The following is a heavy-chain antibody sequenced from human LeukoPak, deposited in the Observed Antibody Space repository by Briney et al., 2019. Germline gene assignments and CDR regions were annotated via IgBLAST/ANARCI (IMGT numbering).Heavy chain of an antibody. J-gene: IGHJ3*02. V-gene: IGHV4-4*07. CDR1: GGSISTYY. CDR2: MYISGET. D-gene: IGHD1-1*01. Sequence: SETLSLTCTVSGGSISTYYWSWIRQPAGKGLEWIGRMYISGETNYNPSLKSRVTISVDTSKNQFSLKLSSVTAADTAVYYCASFPGQLGNDAFDIWGQGTMVTVSS. CDR3: ASFPGQLGNDAFDI.